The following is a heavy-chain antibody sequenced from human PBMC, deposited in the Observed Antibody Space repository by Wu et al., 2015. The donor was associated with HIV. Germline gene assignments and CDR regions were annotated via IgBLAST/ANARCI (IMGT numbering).Heavy chain of an antibody. J-gene: IGHJ6*03. CDR3: ARQYSSTWRYYYYYMDV. D-gene: IGHD6-13*01. CDR1: GYTFPRYY. CDR2: IDPSDGDA. V-gene: IGHV1-46*01. Sequence: QVQLVQSGAEVKKPGASVHISCKASGYTFPRYYIHWVRQAPGQGLQWMGFIDPSDGDATYPEQFQGRCTVTRDTSTNTVYMELRSLRSDDTAVYYCARQYSSTWRYYYYYMDVWGKGTTVTVSS.